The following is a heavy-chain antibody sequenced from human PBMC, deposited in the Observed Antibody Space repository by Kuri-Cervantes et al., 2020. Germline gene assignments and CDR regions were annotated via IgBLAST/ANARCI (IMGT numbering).Heavy chain of an antibody. J-gene: IGHJ6*02. Sequence: LSLTWAASGFTFSNAWMSWVRQAPGKGLEWVGRIKSKTDGGTTDYAAPVKGRFTISRDDSKNTLYLQMNSLKTEDTAVYYCTTETYYDFWSGYWSYYYYGMDVWGQGTTVTVSS. CDR3: TTETYYDFWSGYWSYYYYGMDV. CDR2: IKSKTDGGTT. CDR1: GFTFSNAW. V-gene: IGHV3-15*01. D-gene: IGHD3-3*01.